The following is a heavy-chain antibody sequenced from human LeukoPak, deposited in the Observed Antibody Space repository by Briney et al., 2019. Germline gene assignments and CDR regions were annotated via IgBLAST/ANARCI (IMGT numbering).Heavy chain of an antibody. CDR2: TYYRSKWYN. J-gene: IGHJ4*02. CDR1: GDSVSSNSAA. D-gene: IGHD6-13*01. V-gene: IGHV6-1*01. CDR3: AREAVYAATGHRFFDY. Sequence: SQTLPLTCAISGDSVSSNSAAWNWIRQSPSRGLEWLGRTYYRSKWYNDYAVSVKSRITINPDTSKNQFSLQLNSVTPEDTAVYYCAREAVYAATGHRFFDYWGQGTLVTVSS.